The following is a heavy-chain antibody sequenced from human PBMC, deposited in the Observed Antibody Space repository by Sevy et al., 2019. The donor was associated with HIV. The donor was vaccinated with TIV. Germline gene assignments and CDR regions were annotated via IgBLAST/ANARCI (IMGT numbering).Heavy chain of an antibody. CDR3: TTVRLGSSAWLDS. Sequence: GGSLRLSCGAFGFSFSNAWMGWVRQAPGKGLEWVGRIKSITDGGTTDHAASVKGRFTISRDDSKNTLYLQMNSLKTEDTAIYYCTTVRLGSSAWLDSWGQGALVTVSS. V-gene: IGHV3-15*01. J-gene: IGHJ5*01. CDR2: IKSITDGGTT. D-gene: IGHD6-19*01. CDR1: GFSFSNAW.